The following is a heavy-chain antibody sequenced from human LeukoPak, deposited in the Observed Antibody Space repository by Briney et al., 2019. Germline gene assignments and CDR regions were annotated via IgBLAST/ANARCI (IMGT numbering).Heavy chain of an antibody. CDR1: GYTFTGYY. D-gene: IGHD5-18*01. CDR2: INPNSGGT. CDR3: ARTASAMDPFDY. J-gene: IGHJ4*02. Sequence: ASVKVSCKASGYTFTGYYMHWVRQAPGQGLEWMGWINPNSGGTNYAQKFQGRVTMTRDTSISTAYMELSRLRSDDTAVYYCARTASAMDPFDYWGQGTLVTVSS. V-gene: IGHV1-2*02.